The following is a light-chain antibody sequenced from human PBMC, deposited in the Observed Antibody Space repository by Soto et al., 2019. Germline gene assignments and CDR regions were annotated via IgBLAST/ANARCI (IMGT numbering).Light chain of an antibody. Sequence: AIRMTQSPSSLSASTGDRVTITCRASQGISSYLAWYQQKPGKAPKLLIYAASTLQSGVPSRFSGSGSGTDFTLTISCLQSEDFATYYCQQYYSYPSYTFGQGTKLAIK. V-gene: IGKV1-8*01. J-gene: IGKJ2*01. CDR1: QGISSY. CDR2: AAS. CDR3: QQYYSYPSYT.